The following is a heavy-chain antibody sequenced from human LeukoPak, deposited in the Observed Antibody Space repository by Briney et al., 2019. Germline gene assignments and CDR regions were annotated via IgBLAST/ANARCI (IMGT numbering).Heavy chain of an antibody. CDR1: GGSISSYY. D-gene: IGHD1-20*01. V-gene: IGHV4-59*08. Sequence: KPSETLSLTCTVSGGSISSYYWSWIRQPPGKGLEWIGYIYYSGSTNYNPSLKSRVTISVDTSENQFSLKLSSVTAADTAVYYCARQGITGTTGNWFDPWGQGTLVTVSS. CDR2: IYYSGST. J-gene: IGHJ5*02. CDR3: ARQGITGTTGNWFDP.